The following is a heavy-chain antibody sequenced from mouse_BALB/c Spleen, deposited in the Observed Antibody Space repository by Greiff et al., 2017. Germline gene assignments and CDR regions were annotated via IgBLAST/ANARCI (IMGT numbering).Heavy chain of an antibody. J-gene: IGHJ3*01. Sequence: DVQLVESGGDLVKPGGSLKLSCAASGFTFSSYGMSWVRQTPDKRLEWVATISSGGSYTYYPDSVKGRFTISRDNAKNTLYLQMSSLKSEDTAMYYCARHYYDYDGAWFAYWGQGTLVTVSA. CDR2: ISSGGSYT. CDR1: GFTFSSYG. V-gene: IGHV5-6*01. CDR3: ARHYYDYDGAWFAY. D-gene: IGHD2-4*01.